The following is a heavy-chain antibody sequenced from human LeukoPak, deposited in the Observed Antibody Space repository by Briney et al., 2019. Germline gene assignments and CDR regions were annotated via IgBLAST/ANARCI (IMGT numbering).Heavy chain of an antibody. Sequence: PPASVKVSCKASGYTFTSYYMHWVRQAPGQGLEWMGIINPSGGSTSYAQKFQGRVTMTRDTSTSTVYMELSSLRSEDTAVYYCARGDHVRIYAESAFDIWGQGTKVTVSS. D-gene: IGHD3-3*01. J-gene: IGHJ3*02. V-gene: IGHV1-46*01. CDR3: ARGDHVRIYAESAFDI. CDR2: INPSGGST. CDR1: GYTFTSYY.